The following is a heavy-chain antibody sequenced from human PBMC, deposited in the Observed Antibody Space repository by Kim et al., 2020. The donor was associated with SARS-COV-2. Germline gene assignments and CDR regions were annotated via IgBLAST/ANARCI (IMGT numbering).Heavy chain of an antibody. V-gene: IGHV3-30*18. CDR1: FFTFSNYG. D-gene: IGHD2-15*01. CDR3: VKEAAFTTVVVDYYFDY. Sequence: SLLLSFVASFFTFSNYGMHWVRQAPGKGLEWVAIVSYEGRNTYYAASVEGRFTISRDNSKNTLYLQMNSLRTEDTALYYCVKEAAFTTVVVDYYFDYWGQGTLVTVSS. J-gene: IGHJ4*02. CDR2: VSYEGRNT.